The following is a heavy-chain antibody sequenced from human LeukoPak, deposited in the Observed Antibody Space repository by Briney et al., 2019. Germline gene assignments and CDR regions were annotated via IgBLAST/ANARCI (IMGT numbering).Heavy chain of an antibody. V-gene: IGHV3-30*09. Sequence: GGSLRVSCAASGFTFSNFAMNWVRQAPGKGLEWVAFISYDGSIKSYADSVKGRFAVSRDNSKNTLYLQMNSLRPEDTAFYYCAKSYDNGWYVCDYWGQGTLVTVSS. J-gene: IGHJ4*02. CDR1: GFTFSNFA. D-gene: IGHD6-19*01. CDR3: AKSYDNGWYVCDY. CDR2: ISYDGSIK.